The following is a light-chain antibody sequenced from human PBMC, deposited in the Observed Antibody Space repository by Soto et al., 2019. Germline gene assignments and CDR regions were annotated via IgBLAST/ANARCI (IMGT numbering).Light chain of an antibody. CDR3: QKYSSPPWT. Sequence: DIQLTQSPSSLSASVGDRVTITCRASQGISNYLAWYQQKPGKVPKLLIYAASTLQSGVPSRFSGSGSGTHRPLTISSLQTEDVATYYCQKYSSPPWTFGHGTKLEIK. CDR1: QGISNY. J-gene: IGKJ1*01. CDR2: AAS. V-gene: IGKV1-27*01.